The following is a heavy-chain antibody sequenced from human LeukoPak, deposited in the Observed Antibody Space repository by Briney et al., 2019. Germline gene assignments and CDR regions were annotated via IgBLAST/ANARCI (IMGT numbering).Heavy chain of an antibody. CDR2: VYHSGST. V-gene: IGHV4-38-2*02. Sequence: IPSETLSLTCTVSGYSISSGYYWGWIRQPPGKGLEWIGSVYHSGSTYYNPSLKSRVTISVDTSKSQFSLKLSSVTAADTAVYYCARNLRDSTYNWFDPWGQGTLVTVSS. CDR3: ARNLRDSTYNWFDP. J-gene: IGHJ5*02. D-gene: IGHD5/OR15-5a*01. CDR1: GYSISSGYY.